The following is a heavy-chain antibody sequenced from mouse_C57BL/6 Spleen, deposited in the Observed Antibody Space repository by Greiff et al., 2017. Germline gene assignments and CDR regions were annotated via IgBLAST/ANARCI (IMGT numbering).Heavy chain of an antibody. CDR2: INPGSGGT. CDR1: GYAFTNYL. D-gene: IGHD1-1*01. Sequence: QVQLQQSGAELVRPGTSVKVSCKASGYAFTNYLIEWVKQRPGQGLEWIGVINPGSGGTNYNEKFKGKATLTADKSSRTAYMQLSSLTSEDSAVYFCASITTVADWYFDVWGTGTTVTVSS. CDR3: ASITTVADWYFDV. V-gene: IGHV1-54*01. J-gene: IGHJ1*03.